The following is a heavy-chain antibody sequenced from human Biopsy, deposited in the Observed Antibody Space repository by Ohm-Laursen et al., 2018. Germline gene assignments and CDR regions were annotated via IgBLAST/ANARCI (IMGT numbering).Heavy chain of an antibody. J-gene: IGHJ6*02. CDR2: TYKGGNT. Sequence: SETLSHTCTVSGASITSYYWSWIRQPAGKGLEWIGHTYKGGNTNHNPSLKSRVSMSVDTSKNQLSLTLRSVTAADTAVYYCARDLPSSYYYAMDVWGQGTTVTVSS. V-gene: IGHV4-4*07. CDR3: ARDLPSSYYYAMDV. CDR1: GASITSYY.